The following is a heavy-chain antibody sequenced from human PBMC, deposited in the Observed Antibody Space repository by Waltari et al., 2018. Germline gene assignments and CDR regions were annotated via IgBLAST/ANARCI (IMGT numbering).Heavy chain of an antibody. D-gene: IGHD3-10*01. CDR2: IRYDGSKK. J-gene: IGHJ4*02. Sequence: QVQLVESGGGVVQPGGSLRLSCAASGFTFSSYGMHWVRQAPGKGLEWVAFIRYDGSKKYYADSVKGRFTISRDNSKNTLYLQMNSLRAEDTAVYYCPLLGNPPTTDYWGQGTLVTVSS. CDR1: GFTFSSYG. CDR3: PLLGNPPTTDY. V-gene: IGHV3-30*02.